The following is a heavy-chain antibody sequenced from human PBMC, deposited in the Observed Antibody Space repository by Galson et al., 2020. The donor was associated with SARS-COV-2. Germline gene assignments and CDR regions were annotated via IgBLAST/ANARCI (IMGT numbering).Heavy chain of an antibody. D-gene: IGHD6-13*01. V-gene: IGHV3-23*01. Sequence: GESLKISCAASGFTFSSYAMSWVRQAPGKGLEWVSGISGSGDSTYYADSVKGRFTISRDSSKNTLYLQMNSLRAEDTAVYYCAKWGVASAGAYYSYGMDVWGQGTTVTVSS. CDR1: GFTFSSYA. CDR3: AKWGVASAGAYYSYGMDV. CDR2: ISGSGDST. J-gene: IGHJ6*02.